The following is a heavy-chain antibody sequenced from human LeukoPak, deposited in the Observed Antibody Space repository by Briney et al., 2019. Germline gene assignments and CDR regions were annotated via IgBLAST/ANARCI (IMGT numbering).Heavy chain of an antibody. CDR1: VGSINSDNDY. J-gene: IGHJ4*02. V-gene: IGHV4-39*01. Sequence: SETLSPTCSLSVGSINSDNDYCGWICQPPGKRLEWIGSVLYTGTTYYNPSLQSRLSIYIHRSEQQLSLKLTSVAAADTATYYCTRHLSARKDFWGPGALVSVSS. CDR3: TRHLSARKDF. CDR2: VLYTGTT.